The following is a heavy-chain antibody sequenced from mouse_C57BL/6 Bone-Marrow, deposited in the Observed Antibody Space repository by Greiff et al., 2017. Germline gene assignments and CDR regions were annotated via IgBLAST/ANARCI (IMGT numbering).Heavy chain of an antibody. CDR1: GFNIKDYY. D-gene: IGHD2-4*01. Sequence: VQLKESGAELVKPGASVKLSCTASGFNIKDYYMHWVKQRTEQGLEWIGRIDPEDGETKYAPKFPGKATITADTSSNTAYLQLSSLTSEDTAVYYGARTLYDYDAWFAYWGQGTLVTVSA. CDR3: ARTLYDYDAWFAY. V-gene: IGHV14-2*01. J-gene: IGHJ3*01. CDR2: IDPEDGET.